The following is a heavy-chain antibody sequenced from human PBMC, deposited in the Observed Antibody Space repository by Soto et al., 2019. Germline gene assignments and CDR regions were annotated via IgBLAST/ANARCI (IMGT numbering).Heavy chain of an antibody. CDR3: ARHNCGGDCYSVDYYYGMDV. V-gene: IGHV5-51*01. Sequence: LGESLKISCKGSGYSFTSYWIGWVRQMPGKGLEWMGIIYPGDSDTRYSPSFQGQVTISADKSISTAYLQWSSLKASDTAMYYCARHNCGGDCYSVDYYYGMDVWGQGTTVTVSS. J-gene: IGHJ6*02. D-gene: IGHD2-21*02. CDR1: GYSFTSYW. CDR2: IYPGDSDT.